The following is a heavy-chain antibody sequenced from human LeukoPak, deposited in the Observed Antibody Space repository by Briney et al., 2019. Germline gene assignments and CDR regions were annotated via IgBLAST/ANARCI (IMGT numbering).Heavy chain of an antibody. J-gene: IGHJ4*02. Sequence: SETLSLTCTVSGGSISSSSYYWGWIRQPPGKGLEWIGSIYYSGSTYYNPSLKSRVIISVDTSKNQFSLKLSSVTAADTAVYYCARVPPRGYNIDYWGQGTLVTVSS. CDR3: ARVPPRGYNIDY. V-gene: IGHV4-39*07. D-gene: IGHD5-18*01. CDR2: IYYSGST. CDR1: GGSISSSSYY.